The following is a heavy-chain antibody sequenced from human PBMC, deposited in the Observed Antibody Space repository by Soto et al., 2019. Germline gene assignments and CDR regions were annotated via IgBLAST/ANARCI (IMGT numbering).Heavy chain of an antibody. CDR2: ISSNGART. CDR1: GFTFSSFA. Sequence: EEQVLESGGGLVQPGGSLSLSCAASGFTFSSFAMSWVRQTPGKGLEWVSIISSNGARTYYADSVKGRFTISRDNSKNMEYVQMSSLRADDTAVYYCAKVHGTPTWGQGTRVTVSS. J-gene: IGHJ5*02. V-gene: IGHV3-23*01. CDR3: AKVHGTPT.